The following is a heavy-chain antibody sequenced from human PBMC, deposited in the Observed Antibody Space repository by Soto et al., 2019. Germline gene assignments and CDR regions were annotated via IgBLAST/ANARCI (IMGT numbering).Heavy chain of an antibody. D-gene: IGHD4-17*01. J-gene: IGHJ5*02. CDR3: TRADLTETLSVFVP. CDR1: GFIFSSYA. CDR2: ISDDGSSK. V-gene: IGHV3-30-3*01. Sequence: QVQLVESGGGVVQPGRSLRLSCAASGFIFSSYAIHWVRQAPGKGLEWVAVISDDGSSKYYADSVKGRFTISRDNSKNTLNLQMNSLSSEETAVYYCTRADLTETLSVFVPWGQRNLVTVSS.